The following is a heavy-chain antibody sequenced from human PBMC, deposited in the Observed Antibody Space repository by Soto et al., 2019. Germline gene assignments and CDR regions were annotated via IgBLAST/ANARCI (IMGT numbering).Heavy chain of an antibody. Sequence: GESLKISCKGSGYSFTSYWIGWVRQMPGKGLERMGIIYPGDSDTRYSPSFQGQVTISADNSLNTAYLQWNTLRASDTAIYYCARRTYESGWRHYFDYWGQGTLVTAPQ. D-gene: IGHD6-19*01. CDR2: IYPGDSDT. V-gene: IGHV5-51*01. J-gene: IGHJ4*02. CDR1: GYSFTSYW. CDR3: ARRTYESGWRHYFDY.